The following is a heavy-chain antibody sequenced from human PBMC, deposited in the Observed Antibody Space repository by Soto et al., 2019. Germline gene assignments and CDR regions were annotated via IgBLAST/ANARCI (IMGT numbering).Heavy chain of an antibody. D-gene: IGHD5-18*01. CDR1: GADINSGGFT. Sequence: SETLSLTCSVSGADINSGGFTWTWIRQHAGKGLEWLGYISPSGSTAYNPSLKSRLSISGNTSKNHFSLALASVTAAHAAVYCCATIRVYSYLAVWGQGTTVTVSS. CDR2: ISPSGST. CDR3: ATIRVYSYLAV. J-gene: IGHJ6*02. V-gene: IGHV4-31*03.